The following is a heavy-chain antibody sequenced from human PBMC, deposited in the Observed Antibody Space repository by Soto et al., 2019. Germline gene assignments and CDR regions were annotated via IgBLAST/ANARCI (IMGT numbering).Heavy chain of an antibody. V-gene: IGHV4-34*01. J-gene: IGHJ5*02. D-gene: IGHD3-3*01. CDR3: ARTRGGFWSGYYNWFDP. Sequence: SETLSLTCAVYGGSFSGYYWSWIRQPPGKGLEWIGEINHSGSTNYNPSLKSRVTISVDTSKNQFSLKLSSVTAADTAVYYCARTRGGFWSGYYNWFDPWGQGALVTVS. CDR1: GGSFSGYY. CDR2: INHSGST.